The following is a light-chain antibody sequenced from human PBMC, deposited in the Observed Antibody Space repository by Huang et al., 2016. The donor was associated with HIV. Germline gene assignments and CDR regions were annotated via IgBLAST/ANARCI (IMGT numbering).Light chain of an antibody. CDR2: KAS. V-gene: IGKV1-5*03. J-gene: IGKJ1*01. Sequence: DIQMTQSPSTLSSSVGDRVTISCRASQSITNWFAWYQQKPGKAPKLLIYKASTLESEVPSRFSGSGSWTEFTLTIASLHPDDFATYYCQQYNTYPWTFGQGTKVEIK. CDR3: QQYNTYPWT. CDR1: QSITNW.